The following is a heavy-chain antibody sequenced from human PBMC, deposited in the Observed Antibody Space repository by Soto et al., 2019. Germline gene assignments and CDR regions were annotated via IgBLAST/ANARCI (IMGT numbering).Heavy chain of an antibody. V-gene: IGHV3-30*18. Sequence: QVQLVESGEGVVQPGRSLRLSSAASGFTFSSYGMHWVREAPGKGLEWVAVISYDGSNKYYADSVKGRFTISRDNSKNTLYLQMNSLRAEDTAVYYCAKDLESSGYYYYGMDVWGQGTTVTVSS. CDR2: ISYDGSNK. CDR1: GFTFSSYG. CDR3: AKDLESSGYYYYGMDV. D-gene: IGHD3-22*01. J-gene: IGHJ6*02.